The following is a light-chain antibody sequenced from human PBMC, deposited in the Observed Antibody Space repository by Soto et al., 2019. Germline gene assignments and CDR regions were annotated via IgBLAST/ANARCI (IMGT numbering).Light chain of an antibody. CDR3: HQYYDWPTIT. CDR2: GAS. V-gene: IGKV3-15*01. Sequence: EIVMTQSPATLSVPPGDRATLSCRASESVRSNLAWYQQKPGQAPRLLIYGASIRAADIPARFSGSGSGTEFTLTISTLQSEDFAVYYCHQYYDWPTITFGQGTRLE. J-gene: IGKJ5*01. CDR1: ESVRSN.